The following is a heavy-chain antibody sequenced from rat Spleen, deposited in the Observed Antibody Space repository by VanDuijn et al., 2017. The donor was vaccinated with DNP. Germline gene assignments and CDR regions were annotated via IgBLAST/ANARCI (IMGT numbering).Heavy chain of an antibody. J-gene: IGHJ4*01. CDR1: GLPLTTNS. CDR2: MWSGGGK. V-gene: IGHV2-1*01. Sequence: QVQLKESGPGLVQPSQTLSLTCTDSGLPLTTNSIHWVRQPPGKGLEWVGAMWSGGGKNYNSGLTSRLSISRDISKSQVFLKLNSLQTEDTAMYFCARYYGYNYYAMDAWGQGTSVTVSS. CDR3: ARYYGYNYYAMDA. D-gene: IGHD1-9*01.